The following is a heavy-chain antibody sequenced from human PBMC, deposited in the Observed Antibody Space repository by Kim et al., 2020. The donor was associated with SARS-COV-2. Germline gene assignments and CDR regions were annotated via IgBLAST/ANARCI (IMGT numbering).Heavy chain of an antibody. CDR3: ARDTGLSWYYLDY. J-gene: IGHJ4*02. D-gene: IGHD6-13*01. V-gene: IGHV3-30*01. Sequence: YADSGKGRFTISRDNSKNTLYLQMNSLRAEDTAVYYCARDTGLSWYYLDYWGQGTLVTVSS.